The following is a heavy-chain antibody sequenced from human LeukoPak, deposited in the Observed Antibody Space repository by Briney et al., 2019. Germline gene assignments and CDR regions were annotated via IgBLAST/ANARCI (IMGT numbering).Heavy chain of an antibody. V-gene: IGHV3-53*01. J-gene: IGHJ4*02. CDR3: ARGPRWEPFDY. D-gene: IGHD1-26*01. CDR2: IYSGGST. Sequence: GGSLRLSCAASGFTVSSNYMSWVRQAPGKGLEWGSVIYSGGSTYYADSVKGRFTISRDNSKNTLYLQMNSLRAEDTAVYYCARGPRWEPFDYWGQGPLVTVSS. CDR1: GFTVSSNY.